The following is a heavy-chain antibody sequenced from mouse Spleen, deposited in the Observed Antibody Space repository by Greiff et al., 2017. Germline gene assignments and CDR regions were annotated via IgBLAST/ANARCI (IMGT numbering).Heavy chain of an antibody. J-gene: IGHJ2*01. Sequence: EVQVVESGGGLVKLGGSLKLSCAASGFTFSSYAMSWVRQTPEKRLEWVATISSGGGNTYYPDSVKGRFTISRDNAKNTLYLQMSSLKSEDTAMYYCARYGNYLYFDYWGQGTTLTVSS. CDR1: GFTFSSYA. CDR2: ISSGGGNT. D-gene: IGHD2-1*01. CDR3: ARYGNYLYFDY. V-gene: IGHV5-9-3*01.